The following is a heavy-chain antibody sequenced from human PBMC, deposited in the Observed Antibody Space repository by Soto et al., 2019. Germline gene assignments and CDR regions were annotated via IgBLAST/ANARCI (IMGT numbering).Heavy chain of an antibody. CDR3: ARGRWFDP. Sequence: PSETLSLTCAVYGGSFSGYYGSWIRQPPGKGLEWIGEINHSGSTNYNPSLKSRVTISVDTSKNQFSLKLSSVTAADTAVYYCARGRWFDPWGQGTLVTVSS. CDR2: INHSGST. CDR1: GGSFSGYY. J-gene: IGHJ5*02. V-gene: IGHV4-34*01.